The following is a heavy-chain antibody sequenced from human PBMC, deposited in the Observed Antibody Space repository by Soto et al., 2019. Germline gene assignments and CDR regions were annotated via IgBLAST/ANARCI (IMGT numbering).Heavy chain of an antibody. CDR2: IYYSGST. CDR1: GGSISSDDYY. J-gene: IGHJ3*02. D-gene: IGHD3-16*02. Sequence: QVQLQESGPGLVKPSRTLSLTCTVSGGSISSDDYYWSWIRQPPGKGLECIGYIYYSGSTYYNPSLKSRVTISVDTSKNQFSLKLRSVTAADTAVYYCARFIRRPAFDIWGQGTMVTVSS. V-gene: IGHV4-30-4*01. CDR3: ARFIRRPAFDI.